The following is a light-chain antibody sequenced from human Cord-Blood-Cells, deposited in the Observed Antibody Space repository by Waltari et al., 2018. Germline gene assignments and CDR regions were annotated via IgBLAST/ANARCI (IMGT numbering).Light chain of an antibody. CDR1: SSDGGRYNL. J-gene: IGLJ3*02. CDR3: CSYAGSSTWV. Sequence: QSALTQPASVSGSPGPSLTISCTGTSSDGGRYNLVSWYQQHPGKAPKLMIYEGSKRPSGVSNRFSGSKSGNTASLTISGLQAEDEAYYYCCSYAGSSTWVFGGGTKLTVL. V-gene: IGLV2-23*01. CDR2: EGS.